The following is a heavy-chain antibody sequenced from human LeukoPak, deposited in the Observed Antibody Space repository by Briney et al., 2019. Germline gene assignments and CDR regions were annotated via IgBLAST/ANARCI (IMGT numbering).Heavy chain of an antibody. Sequence: PGRSLRLSCAASGFTFDDYAMHWVRQAPGKGLEWVSGISWNSGSIGYADSVKGRFTISRDNAKNSLYLQMNSLRAEDTAVYYCARESHGMDVWGQGTTVTVSS. J-gene: IGHJ6*02. CDR3: ARESHGMDV. CDR1: GFTFDDYA. CDR2: ISWNSGSI. V-gene: IGHV3-9*01.